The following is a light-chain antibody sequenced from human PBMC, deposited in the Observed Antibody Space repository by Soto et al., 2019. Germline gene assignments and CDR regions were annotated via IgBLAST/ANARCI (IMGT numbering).Light chain of an antibody. CDR2: GAS. Sequence: EIVMTQSPATLSVSPGERATLSCRASQSVSSNLAWYQQKPGQAPRLLIYGASTRATGIPARFSGSGSGTEFTLIISSLQYEDFVVYYCQQYNNWPTLTFGGGTKVEIK. J-gene: IGKJ4*01. CDR1: QSVSSN. CDR3: QQYNNWPTLT. V-gene: IGKV3-15*01.